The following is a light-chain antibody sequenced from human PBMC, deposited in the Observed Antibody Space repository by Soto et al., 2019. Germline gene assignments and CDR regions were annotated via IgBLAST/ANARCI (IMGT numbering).Light chain of an antibody. CDR1: QSISSW. Sequence: DIEMTQSPSTVSASVGDRVTITCRASQSISSWLAWYQQKPGKAPKLLIYDASSLESGVPSRFSGSGSGTEFTLTISSLQPDDFATYYCLQYNSYWTFGQGTKVDIK. V-gene: IGKV1-5*01. CDR2: DAS. J-gene: IGKJ1*01. CDR3: LQYNSYWT.